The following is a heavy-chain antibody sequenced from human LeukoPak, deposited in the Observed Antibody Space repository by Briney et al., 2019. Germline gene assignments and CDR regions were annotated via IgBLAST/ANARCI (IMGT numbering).Heavy chain of an antibody. CDR2: ITSTSSYT. CDR1: GFTFSDYY. Sequence: PGGSLRLSCAASGFTFSDYYMIWIRQAPGKGLEWVSYITSTSSYTNYADSVKGRFTISRDNAKNSLYLQMSSLIAEDTAVYYCARSRGSYFDYWGQGTLVTVSS. CDR3: ARSRGSYFDY. V-gene: IGHV3-11*06. D-gene: IGHD1-26*01. J-gene: IGHJ4*02.